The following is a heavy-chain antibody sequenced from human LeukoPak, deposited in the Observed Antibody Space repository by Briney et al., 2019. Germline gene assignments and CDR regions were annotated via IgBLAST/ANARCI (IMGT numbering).Heavy chain of an antibody. CDR1: GYNFTNYW. CDR3: ARQSDSITDY. Sequence: GESLKISCKGSGYNFTNYWIGWVRQMCGEGLEWIGIMYPSDSDTRYSPSFQGQVTISADRSSTAAYLQWSSLKASDNDMYYYARQSDSITDYWGQGTLVTVSS. CDR2: MYPSDSDT. V-gene: IGHV5-51*01. D-gene: IGHD1-14*01. J-gene: IGHJ4*02.